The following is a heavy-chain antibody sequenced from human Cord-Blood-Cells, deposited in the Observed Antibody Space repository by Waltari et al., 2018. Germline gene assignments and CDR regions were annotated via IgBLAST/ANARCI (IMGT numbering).Heavy chain of an antibody. D-gene: IGHD6-6*01. V-gene: IGHV1-69*01. CDR3: ARGSSSFYYFDY. J-gene: IGHJ4*02. Sequence: QVQLVQSGAEVKKPGSSVKVSCKASGGTFTSYAFSWVPQAPGQGLEWMGGIIPIFGTANYAQKFQGRVTITADESTSTAYMELSSLRSEDTAVYYCARGSSSFYYFDYWGQGTLVTVSS. CDR2: IIPIFGTA. CDR1: GGTFTSYA.